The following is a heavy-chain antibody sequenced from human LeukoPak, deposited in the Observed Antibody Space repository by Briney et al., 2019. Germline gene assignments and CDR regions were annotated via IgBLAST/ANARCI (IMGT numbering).Heavy chain of an antibody. CDR2: IKQDGSEK. CDR3: ARETYSSGWHVRYYYYMDV. D-gene: IGHD6-19*01. J-gene: IGHJ6*03. Sequence: GGSLRLSCAASGFTFSSYWMSWVRQAPGKGLEWVANIKQDGSEKYYVDSVKGRFTISRDNAKNSLYLQMNSLRAEDTAVYYCARETYSSGWHVRYYYYMDVWGKGATVTVSS. V-gene: IGHV3-7*01. CDR1: GFTFSSYW.